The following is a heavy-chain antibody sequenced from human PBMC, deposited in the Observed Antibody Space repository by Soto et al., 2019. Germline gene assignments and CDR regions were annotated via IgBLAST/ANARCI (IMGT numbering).Heavy chain of an antibody. CDR2: ISGSGGST. CDR1: GFTFSSYA. Sequence: EVQLLESGGGLVQPGGSLRLSCAASGFTFSSYAMSWVRQAPGKGLEWVSAISGSGGSTYYADSVKGRFTISRDNSKNTLYLQVNSLRAEDTAVYYCAKGGITFGGVIVIPDYFDYWGQGTLVTVSS. CDR3: AKGGITFGGVIVIPDYFDY. J-gene: IGHJ4*02. D-gene: IGHD3-16*02. V-gene: IGHV3-23*01.